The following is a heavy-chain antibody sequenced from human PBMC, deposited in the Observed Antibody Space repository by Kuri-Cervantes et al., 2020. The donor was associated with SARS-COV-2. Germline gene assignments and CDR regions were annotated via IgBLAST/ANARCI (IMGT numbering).Heavy chain of an antibody. J-gene: IGHJ1*01. D-gene: IGHD2-15*01. Sequence: ASVKVSCKVSGYTLTELSMHWVRQAPGKGLEWMGGFDPEDGETIYAQKFQGRVTMTEDTSTDTAYMELSSLRSEDTAVYYCATVSSRDIVVVAATRPGLAYFQHWGQGTLVTVSS. CDR3: ATVSSRDIVVVAATRPGLAYFQH. CDR2: FDPEDGET. CDR1: GYTLTELS. V-gene: IGHV1-24*01.